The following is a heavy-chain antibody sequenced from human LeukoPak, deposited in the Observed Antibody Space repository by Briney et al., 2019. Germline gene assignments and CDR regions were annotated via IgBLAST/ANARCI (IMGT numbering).Heavy chain of an antibody. CDR2: ISGSGGST. Sequence: GGSLRLSCAASGFTFSSYAMSWVRQAPGKGLEWVSAISGSGGSTYYADSVKGRFTISRDNSKNTLYLQMNSLRAEDTAVYYCARDLYQYCSGGSCYGMDVWGQGTTVTVSS. V-gene: IGHV3-23*01. CDR3: ARDLYQYCSGGSCYGMDV. J-gene: IGHJ6*02. D-gene: IGHD2-15*01. CDR1: GFTFSSYA.